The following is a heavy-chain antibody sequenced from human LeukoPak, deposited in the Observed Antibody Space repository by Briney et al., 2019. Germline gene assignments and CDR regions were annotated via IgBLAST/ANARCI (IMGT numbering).Heavy chain of an antibody. CDR3: AREDILTGFDY. J-gene: IGHJ4*02. CDR2: ISYDGSNH. V-gene: IGHV3-30*14. D-gene: IGHD3-9*01. CDR1: GFTFSDYA. Sequence: GGSLRLSCAASGFTFSDYAMYWVRQAPGKGLEWVAVISYDGSNHYYADSVKGRFTISRDNSKNTLYLQMNSLRAEDTAVYYCAREDILTGFDYWGQGTLVTVSS.